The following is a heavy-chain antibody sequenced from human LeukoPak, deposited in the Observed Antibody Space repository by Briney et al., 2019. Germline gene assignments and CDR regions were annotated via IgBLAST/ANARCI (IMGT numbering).Heavy chain of an antibody. CDR1: GGTFSSYA. D-gene: IGHD3-22*01. V-gene: IGHV1-69*13. J-gene: IGHJ5*02. CDR3: ARVLRYYYDSSGRINWFDP. CDR2: IIPIFGTA. Sequence: VASVKVSCKASGGTFSSYAISWVRQAPGQGLEWMGGIIPIFGTANYAQKFQGRVTITADESTSTAYMELSSLRSEDTAVYYCARVLRYYYDSSGRINWFDPWGQGTLVTVSS.